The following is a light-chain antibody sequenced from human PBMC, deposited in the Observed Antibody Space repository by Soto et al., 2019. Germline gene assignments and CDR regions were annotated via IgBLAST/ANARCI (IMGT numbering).Light chain of an antibody. CDR2: GAS. Sequence: EIVWTQSPGTLSLSPGERATLSCRASQSVSSSYLAWYQQKPGQAPRLLIYGASSRATGIPDRFSGSGSGTDFTLTISRLEPEDFAVYYCQQYGSPFGGGTKVEIK. V-gene: IGKV3-20*01. CDR3: QQYGSP. CDR1: QSVSSSY. J-gene: IGKJ4*01.